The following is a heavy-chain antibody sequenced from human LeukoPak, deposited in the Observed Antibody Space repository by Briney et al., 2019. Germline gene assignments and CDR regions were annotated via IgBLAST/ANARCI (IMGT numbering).Heavy chain of an antibody. CDR3: ARVGVGATSGWYYYYYYMDV. Sequence: PGGTLRLSCAASGFTFSSYGMSWVRQAPGKGLEWVSAISGSGGSTYYADSVKGRFTISRDNSKNTLYLQMGSLRAEDMAVYYCARVGVGATSGWYYYYYYMDVWGKGTTVTVSS. D-gene: IGHD1-26*01. CDR1: GFTFSSYG. CDR2: ISGSGGST. V-gene: IGHV3-23*01. J-gene: IGHJ6*03.